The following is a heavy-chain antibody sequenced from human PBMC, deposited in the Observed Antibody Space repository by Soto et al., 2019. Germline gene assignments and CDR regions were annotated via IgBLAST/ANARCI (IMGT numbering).Heavy chain of an antibody. J-gene: IGHJ4*02. V-gene: IGHV3-30-3*01. CDR3: ARTTVAVAGTDY. CDR1: GFTFSSYA. Sequence: QVQLVESRGGVVQPGRSLRLSCAASGFTFSSYAMHWVRQAPGKGLEWVAVISYDGSNKYYADSVKGRFTISRDNSKNTLYLQMNSLRAEDTAVYYCARTTVAVAGTDYWGQGTLVTVSS. D-gene: IGHD6-19*01. CDR2: ISYDGSNK.